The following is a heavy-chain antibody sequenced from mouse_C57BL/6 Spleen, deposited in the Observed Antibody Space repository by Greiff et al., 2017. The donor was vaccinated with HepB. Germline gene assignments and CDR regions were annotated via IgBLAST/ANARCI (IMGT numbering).Heavy chain of an antibody. CDR1: GFTFSDYY. CDR3: ARHKVYYGYGDV. CDR2: ISNGGGST. V-gene: IGHV5-12*01. J-gene: IGHJ1*03. D-gene: IGHD2-2*01. Sequence: EVQRVESGGGLVQPGGSLKLSCAASGFTFSDYYMYWVRQTPEKRLEWVAYISNGGGSTYYPDTVKGRFTISRDNAKNTLYLQMSRLKSEDTAMYYCARHKVYYGYGDVWGTGTTVTVSS.